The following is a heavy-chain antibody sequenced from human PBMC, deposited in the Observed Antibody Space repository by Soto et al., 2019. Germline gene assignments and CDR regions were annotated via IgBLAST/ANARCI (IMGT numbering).Heavy chain of an antibody. CDR2: ISWNSGNL. Sequence: EVQLVESGGGLVQPGRSLRLSCAASGFTFDDYAMHWVRQGPGKGLEWVSSISWNSGNLGYADSVKGRFTISRDNAKNTLYLQMNSLRGEDKALYYCAKGGSTTVFDFNDYWGQGTLVTVSS. J-gene: IGHJ4*02. CDR1: GFTFDDYA. CDR3: AKGGSTTVFDFNDY. V-gene: IGHV3-9*01. D-gene: IGHD4-17*01.